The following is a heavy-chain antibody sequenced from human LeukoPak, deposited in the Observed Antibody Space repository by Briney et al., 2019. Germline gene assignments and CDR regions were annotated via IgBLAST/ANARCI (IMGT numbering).Heavy chain of an antibody. CDR3: ARGATVTTYHYYYMDV. CDR1: GYTFTGYY. J-gene: IGHJ6*03. Sequence: VASVKVSCKASGYTFTGYYMHWVRQAPGQGLEWMGWINPNSGGTNYAQKFQGRVTMTRDTSISTAYMELSRLRSDDTAVYYCARGATVTTYHYYYMDVWGKGTTVTVSS. CDR2: INPNSGGT. D-gene: IGHD4-11*01. V-gene: IGHV1-2*02.